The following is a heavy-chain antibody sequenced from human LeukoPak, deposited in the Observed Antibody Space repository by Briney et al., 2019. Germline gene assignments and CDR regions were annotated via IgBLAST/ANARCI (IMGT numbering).Heavy chain of an antibody. V-gene: IGHV3-30*04. CDR1: RFTFSSYA. J-gene: IGHJ5*02. D-gene: IGHD3-10*01. CDR2: ISHDGNNK. Sequence: GGSLRLSCAASRFTFSSYAMHWVRQAPGKGLEWVAVISHDGNNKYYAESVKGRFTISRDNSKNTLYLQMNSLRVEDTAVYYCARGLRGGFDPWGQGTLVTVSS. CDR3: ARGLRGGFDP.